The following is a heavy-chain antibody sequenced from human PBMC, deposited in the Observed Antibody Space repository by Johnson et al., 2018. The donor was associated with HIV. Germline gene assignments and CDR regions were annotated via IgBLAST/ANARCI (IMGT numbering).Heavy chain of an antibody. Sequence: QVQLVESGGGVVQPGGSLRLSCVGSGFTFACYGFHWVRQAPGKGLEWVAFIWYDGSHGYYTDSVKDRFNISRDDSKNKRLLQMNSLRVEYTAVDYGVKNGGSVGELSLHAFDIWGQGTMVTVSS. CDR3: VKNGGSVGELSLHAFDI. V-gene: IGHV3-30*02. CDR2: IWYDGSHG. D-gene: IGHD3-16*02. CDR1: GFTFACYG. J-gene: IGHJ3*02.